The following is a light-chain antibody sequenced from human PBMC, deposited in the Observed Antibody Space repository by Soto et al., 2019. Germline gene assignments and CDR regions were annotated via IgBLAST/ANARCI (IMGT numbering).Light chain of an antibody. Sequence: QSVLTQPASVSGSPGQSVTISCTGSSSDIGTYKYVSWYQHHPGKAPKLLIYEVTNRPSGVSDRFSGSKSGNTASLTISGLQADDEADYYCSSYAASFLRVFGSGTKGTAL. V-gene: IGLV2-14*01. CDR1: SSDIGTYKY. CDR2: EVT. CDR3: SSYAASFLRV. J-gene: IGLJ1*01.